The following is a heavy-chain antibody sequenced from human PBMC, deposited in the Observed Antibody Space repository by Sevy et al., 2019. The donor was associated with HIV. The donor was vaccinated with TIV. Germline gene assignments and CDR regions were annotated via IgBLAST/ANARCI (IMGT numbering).Heavy chain of an antibody. CDR2: INHSGSA. CDR1: SGSFSGYY. J-gene: IGHJ3*02. CDR3: ARHCSSISCSHAFDI. Sequence: SETLSLTCAVYSGSFSGYYWSWIRQPPGKVLEWIGEINHSGSANYIPSLKSRVTISVDTSKNQFSLKLSSVTAADTAVYYCARHCSSISCSHAFDIWGLGTMVTVSS. D-gene: IGHD2-2*01. V-gene: IGHV4-34*01.